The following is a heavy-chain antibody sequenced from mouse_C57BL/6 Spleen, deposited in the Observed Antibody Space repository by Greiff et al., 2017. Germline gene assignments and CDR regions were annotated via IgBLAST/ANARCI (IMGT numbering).Heavy chain of an antibody. V-gene: IGHV1-76*01. CDR2: IYPGSGNT. J-gene: IGHJ2*01. D-gene: IGHD1-1*01. CDR3: EATTVVADY. CDR1: GYTFTDSY. Sequence: QVQLQQSGAELVRPGASVKLSCKASGYTFTDSYINWVKQRPGQGLEWIARIYPGSGNTYYNEKFKGKATLTAEKSSSTAYMQLSSLTSEDSAVYCCEATTVVADYWGQGTTLTVSS.